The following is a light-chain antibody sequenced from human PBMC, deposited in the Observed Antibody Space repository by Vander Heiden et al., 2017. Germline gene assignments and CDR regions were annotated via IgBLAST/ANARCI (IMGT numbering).Light chain of an antibody. CDR1: QSLLHSNGFNY. J-gene: IGKJ4*01. CDR3: MQSLQTPLT. Sequence: DIVMSQSPLPQPVTPGEPASISCRSSQSLLHSNGFNYSDWYLQKPGQSPQLLIFLGSNRASGVPDRISGSGSGTDFTLRISRVEPEDVGVYYCMQSLQTPLTFGGGTKVEIK. CDR2: LGS. V-gene: IGKV2-28*01.